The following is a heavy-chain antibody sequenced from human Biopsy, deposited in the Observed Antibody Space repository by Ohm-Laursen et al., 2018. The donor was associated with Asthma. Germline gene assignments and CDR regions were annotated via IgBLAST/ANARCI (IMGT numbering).Heavy chain of an antibody. D-gene: IGHD2-2*01. CDR3: ARKAGSCISRTCYSLDF. Sequence: SSVKVSCKSLGGTFNTYVIGWVRQAPGQGLEWMGGINFVFGTTTYPQKFQDRVTITADDSTSTVYRELSSLRSEDTAVYYCARKAGSCISRTCYSLDFWGQGTLVTVSS. J-gene: IGHJ4*02. V-gene: IGHV1-69*01. CDR2: INFVFGTT. CDR1: GGTFNTYV.